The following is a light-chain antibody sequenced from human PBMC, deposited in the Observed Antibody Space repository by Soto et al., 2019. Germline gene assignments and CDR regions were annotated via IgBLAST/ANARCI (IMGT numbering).Light chain of an antibody. V-gene: IGKV3-20*01. CDR2: GAS. CDR1: QSVSSSY. Sequence: IVLTHSPGTLSLYPGERATLSCRASQSVSSSYLAWYQQKPGQAPRLLIYGASSRATGIPDRFSGSGSGTDFTLTISRLEPEDFAVYYCQQYGSSLSLTFGGGTKVDIK. J-gene: IGKJ4*01. CDR3: QQYGSSLSLT.